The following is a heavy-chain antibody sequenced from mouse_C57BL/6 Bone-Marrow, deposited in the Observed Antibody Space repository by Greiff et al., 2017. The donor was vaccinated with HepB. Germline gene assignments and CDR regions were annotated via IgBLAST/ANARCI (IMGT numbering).Heavy chain of an antibody. CDR3: AREIAY. J-gene: IGHJ3*01. CDR1: GYAFTNYL. CDR2: INPGSGGT. V-gene: IGHV1-54*01. Sequence: QVQLKESGAELVRPGTSLKVSCKASGYAFTNYLIEWVKQRPGQGLEWIGVINPGSGGTNYNEKFKGKATLTADKSSSTAYMQLSSLTSEDSAVYFCAREIAYWGQGTLVTVSA.